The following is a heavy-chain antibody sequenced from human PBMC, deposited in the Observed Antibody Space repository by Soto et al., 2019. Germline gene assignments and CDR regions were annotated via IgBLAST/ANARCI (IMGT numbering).Heavy chain of an antibody. CDR2: IQSGGAT. V-gene: IGHV3-53*01. CDR1: GFTVSTYD. J-gene: IGHJ4*02. Sequence: QLVESGGGLFQAGGSTRLSCLVSGFTVSTYDMAWVRQAPGKGLEWASVIQSGGATYYPDSAQGRFTISRDNSKNTVYLQMSSLRMEDTGVYSCVRVLYDSGGVDFWGQGSLITVS. D-gene: IGHD5-12*01. CDR3: VRVLYDSGGVDF.